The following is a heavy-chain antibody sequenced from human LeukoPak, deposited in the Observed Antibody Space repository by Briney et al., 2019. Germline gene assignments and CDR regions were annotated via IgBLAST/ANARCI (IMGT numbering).Heavy chain of an antibody. CDR2: IYHSGST. CDR3: AREVVVVVAARGAFDY. Sequence: SETLSLTCAVSGYSVSSGYYWGWIRQPPGKGLEWIGSIYHSGSTYYNPPLKSRVTISVDTSKNQFSLKLSSVTAADTAVYYCAREVVVVVAARGAFDYWGQGTLVTVSS. V-gene: IGHV4-38-2*02. D-gene: IGHD2-15*01. CDR1: GYSVSSGYY. J-gene: IGHJ4*02.